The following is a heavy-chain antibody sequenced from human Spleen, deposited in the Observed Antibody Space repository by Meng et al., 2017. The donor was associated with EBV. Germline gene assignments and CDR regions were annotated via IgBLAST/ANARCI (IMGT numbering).Heavy chain of an antibody. CDR3: ARAVGPDCSSTSCPFDY. CDR1: GGSVSSDTHY. J-gene: IGHJ4*02. V-gene: IGHV4-61*01. CDR2: ISYSGST. D-gene: IGHD2-2*01. Sequence: VQLPPWAAGLSKPSATLSRTCAVSGGSVSSDTHYWNWIRQPPGKALEWIGYISYSGSTNYNPSLKSRVTISVDTSKNQFSLKLSSVTAADTAVFYCARAVGPDCSSTSCPFDYWGQGTLVTVSS.